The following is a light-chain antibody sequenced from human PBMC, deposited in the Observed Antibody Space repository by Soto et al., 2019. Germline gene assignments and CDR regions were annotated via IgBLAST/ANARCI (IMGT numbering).Light chain of an antibody. Sequence: DIQMTQSPSSLSASVGDRVTITCQASQDISNYLNWYQQKPGKAPKLLIYDASNLQTGVPSRFSGSGSGTDFTLIISRLQPEDIATYYCQQLNSYPITFGQGTRLEI. CDR2: DAS. CDR3: QQLNSYPIT. V-gene: IGKV1-33*01. J-gene: IGKJ5*01. CDR1: QDISNY.